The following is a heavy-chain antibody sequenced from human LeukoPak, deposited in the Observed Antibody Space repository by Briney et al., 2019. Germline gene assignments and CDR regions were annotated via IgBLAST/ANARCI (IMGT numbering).Heavy chain of an antibody. Sequence: ASVKVSCKASGYTFTSYGISWVRQAPVQGLEWIGWFSAYNGTTDYAQKVQGRVTMTTDTSTSTTYMELRSLRSDDTAVYYCASVLRYFDWLLPHDAFDIWGQGTMVTVSS. CDR2: FSAYNGTT. V-gene: IGHV1-18*01. J-gene: IGHJ3*02. CDR1: GYTFTSYG. CDR3: ASVLRYFDWLLPHDAFDI. D-gene: IGHD3-9*01.